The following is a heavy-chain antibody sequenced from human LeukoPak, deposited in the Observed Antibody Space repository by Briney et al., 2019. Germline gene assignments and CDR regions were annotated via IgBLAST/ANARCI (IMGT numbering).Heavy chain of an antibody. V-gene: IGHV1-46*01. J-gene: IGHJ6*02. CDR1: GYTFTSYY. D-gene: IGHD6-19*01. CDR3: AREGSIAVAGMDV. Sequence: GASVKVSCKASGYTFTSYYMHWVRQAPGQGLEWTGIINPSGGSTSYAQKFQGRVTMTRDTSTSTVYMELSSLRSEDTAVYYCAREGSIAVAGMDVWGQGTTVTVSS. CDR2: INPSGGST.